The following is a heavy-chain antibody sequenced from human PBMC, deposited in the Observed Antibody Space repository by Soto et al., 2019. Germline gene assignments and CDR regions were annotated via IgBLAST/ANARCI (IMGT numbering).Heavy chain of an antibody. Sequence: QVQLVQSGAEVKKPGSSVKVSCKASGGTFSSYTISWVRQAPGQGLEWMGRIIPILGIANYAQKFQGRVTFTADKSTIPAYMELSSLRSEDTAVYYCAHIVAKHYGMDVWGQGTTVTVSS. V-gene: IGHV1-69*02. CDR2: IIPILGIA. CDR3: AHIVAKHYGMDV. CDR1: GGTFSSYT. D-gene: IGHD5-12*01. J-gene: IGHJ6*02.